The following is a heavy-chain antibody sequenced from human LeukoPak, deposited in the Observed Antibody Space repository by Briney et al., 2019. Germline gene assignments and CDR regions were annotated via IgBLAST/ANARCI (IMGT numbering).Heavy chain of an antibody. CDR1: GFTFDDYA. Sequence: GRSLRLSCAASGFTFDDYAMHWVRQAPGKGLEWVSGISWNSGSIGYADSVKGRFTISRDNAKNSLYLQMNSLRAEDTAVYYCAKVEDIVVGATFDYWGQGTLVTVSS. D-gene: IGHD2-15*01. V-gene: IGHV3-9*01. J-gene: IGHJ4*02. CDR2: ISWNSGSI. CDR3: AKVEDIVVGATFDY.